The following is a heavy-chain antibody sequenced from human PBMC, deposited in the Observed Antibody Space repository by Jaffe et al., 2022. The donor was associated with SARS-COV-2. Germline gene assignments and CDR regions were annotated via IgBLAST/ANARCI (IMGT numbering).Heavy chain of an antibody. CDR1: DGSSSGSSYY. Sequence: QLQLQESGPGLVKPSETLSLTCIVSDGSSSGSSYYWAWIRQPPGKGLEWIGSMSYSGSTYYNPSLKSRVTISVDTSKNQFSLKLNSVTAADRAVYYCARQRGTYSFYYYYMDVWGKGTTVTVSS. CDR2: MSYSGST. V-gene: IGHV4-39*01. D-gene: IGHD1-26*01. J-gene: IGHJ6*03. CDR3: ARQRGTYSFYYYYMDV.